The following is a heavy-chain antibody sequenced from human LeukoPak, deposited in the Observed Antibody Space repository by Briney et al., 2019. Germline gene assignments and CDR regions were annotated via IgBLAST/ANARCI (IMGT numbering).Heavy chain of an antibody. D-gene: IGHD2-15*01. J-gene: IGHJ4*02. V-gene: IGHV4-34*01. CDR1: GGSISGYY. Sequence: SETLSLTCAVSGGSISGYYWSWIRQPPGKGLEWIEEINHSGSTNYNPSLKSRVTISVDTSKNQFSLKLSSVTAADTAVYYCARKGKDSRYCSGGSCYVDYWGQGTLVTVSS. CDR2: INHSGST. CDR3: ARKGKDSRYCSGGSCYVDY.